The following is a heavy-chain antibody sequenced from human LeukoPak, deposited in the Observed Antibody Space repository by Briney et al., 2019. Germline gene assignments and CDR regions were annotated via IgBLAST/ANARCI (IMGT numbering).Heavy chain of an antibody. CDR1: GFTFSSFW. D-gene: IGHD3-9*01. CDR2: IRKDGSLQ. CDR3: TRVSGGYDMSDY. Sequence: GGSLRLSCAASGFTFSSFWMRWVRQAPGKGLEWVANIRKDGSLQYYVDSVEGRFTISRDNAKNSLYLQMNTLRADDTAVYYCTRVSGGYDMSDYWGQGTLVTVPS. J-gene: IGHJ4*02. V-gene: IGHV3-7*03.